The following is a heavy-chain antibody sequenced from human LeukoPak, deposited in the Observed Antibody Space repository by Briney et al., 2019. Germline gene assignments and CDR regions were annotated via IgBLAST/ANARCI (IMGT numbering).Heavy chain of an antibody. V-gene: IGHV3-21*01. J-gene: IGHJ2*01. CDR2: ITSGGKYI. CDR1: GFTFSTHS. Sequence: PGGSLRLSCAASGFTFSTHSINWVRQAPGQGLEWVSSITSGGKYIYDADSVKGRFTISRDNAENSVYLQMNSLRAEDTAVYYCARDGLWYFDLWDRGTLVTVSS. CDR3: ARDGLWYFDL.